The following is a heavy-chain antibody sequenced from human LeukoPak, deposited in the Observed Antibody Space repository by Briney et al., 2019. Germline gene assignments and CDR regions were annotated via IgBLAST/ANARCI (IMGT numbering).Heavy chain of an antibody. D-gene: IGHD3-16*02. Sequence: GGSLRLSCAASGFTFSSYGMHWVRQAPGKGLEWVAFIRYDGSNKYYADSVKGRFTISRDNAKNSLYLQMNSLRAEDTAVYYCARAHHRRVYDYVWGSYPYWGQGTLVTVSS. CDR1: GFTFSSYG. CDR2: IRYDGSNK. J-gene: IGHJ4*02. CDR3: ARAHHRRVYDYVWGSYPY. V-gene: IGHV3-30*02.